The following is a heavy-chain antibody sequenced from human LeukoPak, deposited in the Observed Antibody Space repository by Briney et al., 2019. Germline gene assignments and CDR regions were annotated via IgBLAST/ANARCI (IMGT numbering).Heavy chain of an antibody. J-gene: IGHJ4*02. D-gene: IGHD1-20*01. Sequence: SETLSLTCTVSGGSISSGGYYWSWIRQHPGKGLEWIGYIYYSGSTYYNPSLKSRVTISVDTSKNQFSLKLSSVTAADTAVYYCARDGAGHGHNWNSFDYWGQGTLVTVSS. CDR3: ARDGAGHGHNWNSFDY. CDR2: IYYSGST. V-gene: IGHV4-31*03. CDR1: GGSISSGGYY.